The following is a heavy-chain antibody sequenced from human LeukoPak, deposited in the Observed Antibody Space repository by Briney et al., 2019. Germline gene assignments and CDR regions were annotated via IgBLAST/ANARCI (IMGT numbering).Heavy chain of an antibody. J-gene: IGHJ4*02. V-gene: IGHV4-39*01. D-gene: IGHD1-26*01. CDR3: ARQVGSGSYYVVY. CDR2: TYYSGST. Sequence: SETLSLTCTVSGGSISSSSYYWGWIRQPQGKGLEWIGSTYYSGSTYYNPSLKSRVTISVDTSKNQFSLKLSSVTAADTAVYYCARQVGSGSYYVVYWGQGTLVTVSS. CDR1: GGSISSSSYY.